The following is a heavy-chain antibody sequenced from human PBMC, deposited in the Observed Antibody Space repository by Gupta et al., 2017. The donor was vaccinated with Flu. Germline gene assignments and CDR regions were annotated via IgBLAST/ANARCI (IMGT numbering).Heavy chain of an antibody. Sequence: APGKGLDWVSSIGSSGGSIFYSDAVRGRFTIARDTSRNTSYLQINNLSVDDTAVDYCAAYDCNWSTCLEWNYWGQGTLVTVSS. CDR3: AAYDCNWSTCLEWNY. D-gene: IGHD3-3*01. CDR2: IGSSGGSI. V-gene: IGHV3-23*01. J-gene: IGHJ4*02.